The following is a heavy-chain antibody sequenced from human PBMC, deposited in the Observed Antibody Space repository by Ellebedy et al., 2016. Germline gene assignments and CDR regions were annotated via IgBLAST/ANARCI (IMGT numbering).Heavy chain of an antibody. CDR3: TTPTDLGHYDICDY. CDR1: GFTFSNAW. Sequence: GESLKISXAASGFTFSNAWMSWVRQAPGKGLEWVGRIKSIPNGGTTDYAAPVKGRFTISRDDSKNTLYLQMNSLKTEDTAVYYCTTPTDLGHYDICDYWGQGTLVTVSS. CDR2: IKSIPNGGTT. J-gene: IGHJ4*02. D-gene: IGHD3-9*01. V-gene: IGHV3-15*01.